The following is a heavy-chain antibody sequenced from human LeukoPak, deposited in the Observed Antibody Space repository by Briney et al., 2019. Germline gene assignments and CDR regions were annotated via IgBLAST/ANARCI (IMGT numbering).Heavy chain of an antibody. CDR2: ISSSATYK. CDR1: GFNFKLYS. D-gene: IGHD2-8*02. CDR3: AGGGGAGGEFDY. V-gene: IGHV3-21*01. Sequence: GGSLRLSCAASGFNFKLYSMHWVRQAPGKGLEWVSSISSSATYKYYTGSLKGRFTISRDNAKKCLFLQLDSLRAEDTALYSCAGGGGAGGEFDYWGLGTLVIVSS. J-gene: IGHJ4*02.